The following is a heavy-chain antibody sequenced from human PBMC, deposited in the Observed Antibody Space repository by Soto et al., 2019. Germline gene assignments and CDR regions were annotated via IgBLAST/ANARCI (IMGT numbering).Heavy chain of an antibody. J-gene: IGHJ1*01. V-gene: IGHV3-30-3*01. D-gene: IGHD6-13*01. CDR1: GFTFISYA. CDR3: ARDLGIAAAGTGGTGY. CDR2: ISYDGSNK. Sequence: QVQLVESGGGVVQPGRYLRISCAASGFTFISYAMHWVRQAPGKGLEWVAVISYDGSNKYYADSVKGRFTISRDNSKNTLYLQMNSLRAEDTAVYYCARDLGIAAAGTGGTGYWGQGTLVTVSS.